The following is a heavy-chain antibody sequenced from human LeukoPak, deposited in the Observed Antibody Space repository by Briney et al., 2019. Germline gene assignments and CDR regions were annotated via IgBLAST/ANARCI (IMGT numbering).Heavy chain of an antibody. V-gene: IGHV3-23*01. J-gene: IGHJ4*02. CDR3: ARVGLSWFGDPLDY. D-gene: IGHD3-10*01. CDR1: GFIFSAYG. CDR2: VSGSGSGT. Sequence: GGSLRLSCAASGFIFSAYGMNWVRQAPGKGLEWVSGVSGSGSGTYYADSVKGRFTISRDNAKNSLYLQMNSLRAEDTAVYYCARVGLSWFGDPLDYWGQGTLVTVSS.